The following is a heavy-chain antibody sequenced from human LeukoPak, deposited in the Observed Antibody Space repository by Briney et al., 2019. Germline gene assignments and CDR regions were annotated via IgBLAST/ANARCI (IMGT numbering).Heavy chain of an antibody. Sequence: GSLRLSCAASGFTLSSYAMSWVRQAPGKGLEWVSAISGSGGSTYYADSVKGRFTISRDNSKNTLYLQMNSLRAEDTAVYYCAKGTPYYDILTGYYKGYYFDYWGQGTLVTVSS. CDR2: ISGSGGST. CDR3: AKGTPYYDILTGYYKGYYFDY. CDR1: GFTLSSYA. V-gene: IGHV3-23*01. J-gene: IGHJ4*02. D-gene: IGHD3-9*01.